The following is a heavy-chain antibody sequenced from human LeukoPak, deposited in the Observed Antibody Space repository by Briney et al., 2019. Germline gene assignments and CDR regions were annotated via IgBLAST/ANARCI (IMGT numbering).Heavy chain of an antibody. CDR2: INHSGST. CDR3: ARAHLIVVVPAANGRWFDP. J-gene: IGHJ5*02. V-gene: IGHV4-34*01. D-gene: IGHD2-2*01. Sequence: SETLSLTCAVYGGSFSGYYWSWIRQPPGKGLEWIGEINHSGSTNYNPSLKSRVTISVDTSKNQFSLKLSSVTAADTAVYYCARAHLIVVVPAANGRWFDPWGQGTLVTVSS. CDR1: GGSFSGYY.